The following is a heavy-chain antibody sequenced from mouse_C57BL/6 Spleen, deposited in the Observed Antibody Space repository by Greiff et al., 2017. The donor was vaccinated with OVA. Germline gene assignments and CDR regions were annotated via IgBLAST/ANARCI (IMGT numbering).Heavy chain of an antibody. Sequence: QVQLQQSGAELARPGASVKLSCKASGYTFTSYGISWVKQRTGQGLEWIGEIYPRSGNTYYNEKFKGKATLTADKSSSTAYMELRSLTSEDSAVYFCARGAYYYGSSYYFDYWGQGTTLTVSS. D-gene: IGHD1-1*01. CDR3: ARGAYYYGSSYYFDY. V-gene: IGHV1-81*01. CDR2: IYPRSGNT. CDR1: GYTFTSYG. J-gene: IGHJ2*01.